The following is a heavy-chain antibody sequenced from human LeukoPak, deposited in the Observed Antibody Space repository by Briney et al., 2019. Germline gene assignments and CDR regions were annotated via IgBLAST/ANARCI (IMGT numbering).Heavy chain of an antibody. J-gene: IGHJ3*02. V-gene: IGHV1-69*05. D-gene: IGHD5-18*01. CDR2: IIPIFGTA. Sequence: ASVKVSXKASGGTFSSYAISWVRQAPGQGLEWMGGIIPIFGTANYAQKLQGRVTITTDESTSTAYMELSSLRSEDTAVYYCARDVDTDAFDIWGQGTMVTVSS. CDR3: ARDVDTDAFDI. CDR1: GGTFSSYA.